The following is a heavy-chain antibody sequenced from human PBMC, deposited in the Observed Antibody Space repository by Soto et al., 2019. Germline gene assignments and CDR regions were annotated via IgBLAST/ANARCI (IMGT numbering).Heavy chain of an antibody. CDR2: INPYNGNT. D-gene: IGHD6-6*01. V-gene: IGHV1-18*01. CDR1: GYTFTNYG. CDR3: ARRQLVSWGPFDY. Sequence: QVQLVQSGAEVKKPGASVKVSCKASGYTFTNYGLSWVRQAPGQGLEWMGWINPYNGNTDYAQKVQGRVTMTTDTSTPTAFMELGSLRSDDTAVYHGARRQLVSWGPFDYWGQGTLVTVSS. J-gene: IGHJ4*02.